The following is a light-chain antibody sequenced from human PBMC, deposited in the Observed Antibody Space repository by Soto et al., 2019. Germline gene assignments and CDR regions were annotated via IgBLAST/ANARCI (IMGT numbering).Light chain of an antibody. Sequence: DIQMTQSPSSLSASVGDRVTITCRASQSISDNLNWYRQKPGKAPELLVFAASSLQSGVPSRFSGSGSGTGFTLTISSLQPEDFATYYCQQSYSTPPTFGQGTRLEIK. V-gene: IGKV1-39*01. CDR2: AAS. CDR1: QSISDN. CDR3: QQSYSTPPT. J-gene: IGKJ5*01.